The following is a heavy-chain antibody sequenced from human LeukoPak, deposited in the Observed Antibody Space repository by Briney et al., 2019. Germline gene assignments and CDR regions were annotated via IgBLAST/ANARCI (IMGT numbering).Heavy chain of an antibody. V-gene: IGHV3-21*06. CDR2: ITTGSSYI. J-gene: IGHJ6*03. CDR3: ARVEATTARYYYYYYMDV. Sequence: GGSLRLSCSASGFSFTSYAMNWVRQAPGKGREWVSSITTGSSYIYYADSVRGRFSVSRDNAKNSLYLEMNSLRAEDTAVYYCARVEATTARYYYYYYMDVWGKGTTVTVSS. CDR1: GFSFTSYA. D-gene: IGHD1-1*01.